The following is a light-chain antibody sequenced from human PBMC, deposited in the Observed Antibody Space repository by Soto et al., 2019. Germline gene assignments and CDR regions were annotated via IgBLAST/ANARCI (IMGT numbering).Light chain of an antibody. CDR2: GAS. J-gene: IGKJ1*01. CDR1: QSVSNNY. Sequence: EVVLAQYPGTLSLSRGERATLSCRASQSVSNNYLAWYQQKPGQAPRLLIYGASSRATGIPDRFSGSGSGTDFTLTICRLEPEDFAVYHCQQYGSSPRWTLGQGTKVDIK. V-gene: IGKV3-20*01. CDR3: QQYGSSPRWT.